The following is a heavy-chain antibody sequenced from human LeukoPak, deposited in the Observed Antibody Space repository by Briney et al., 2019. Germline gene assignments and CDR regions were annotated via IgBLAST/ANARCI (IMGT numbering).Heavy chain of an antibody. CDR2: ISAYNGNT. Sequence: ASVKVSCKASGYTFTSYYMHWVRQAPGQGLEWMGWISAYNGNTNYAQKLQGRVTMTTDTSTSTAYMELRSLRSDDTAVYYCARGLLWFGESSPYNWFDPWGQGTLVTVSS. CDR1: GYTFTSYY. D-gene: IGHD3-10*01. CDR3: ARGLLWFGESSPYNWFDP. V-gene: IGHV1-18*04. J-gene: IGHJ5*02.